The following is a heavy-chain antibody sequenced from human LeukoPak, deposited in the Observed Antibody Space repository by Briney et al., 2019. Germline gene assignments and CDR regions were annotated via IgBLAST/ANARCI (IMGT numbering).Heavy chain of an antibody. Sequence: ASVTVSCKASGYTFTDYYLHWVRQAPGQGLEWMGWINPKSGVTDSKMKFQGRVTLTRDTSITTAYMELISLTSDDAAVYYCARAGGYCGSTSCYSGYYYYFMDVWGKGTTVTVSS. CDR1: GYTFTDYY. V-gene: IGHV1-2*02. CDR3: ARAGGYCGSTSCYSGYYYYFMDV. CDR2: INPKSGVT. D-gene: IGHD2-2*01. J-gene: IGHJ6*03.